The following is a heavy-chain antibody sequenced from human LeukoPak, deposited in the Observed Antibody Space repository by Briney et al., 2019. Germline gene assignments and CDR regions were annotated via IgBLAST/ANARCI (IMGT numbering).Heavy chain of an antibody. CDR1: GGSISSGGYY. V-gene: IGHV4-61*08. D-gene: IGHD6-13*01. Sequence: SETLSLTCTVSGGSISSGGYYWSWIRQHPGKGLEWIGYIYYSGSTNYNPSLKSRVTISVDTSKNQFSLKLSSVTAADTAVYYCARGPYSSSWKDRGPDYWGQGTLVTVSS. CDR2: IYYSGST. CDR3: ARGPYSSSWKDRGPDY. J-gene: IGHJ4*02.